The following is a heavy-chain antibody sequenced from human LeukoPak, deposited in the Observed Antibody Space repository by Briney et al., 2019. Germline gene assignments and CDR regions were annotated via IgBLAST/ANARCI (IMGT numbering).Heavy chain of an antibody. D-gene: IGHD3-9*01. J-gene: IGHJ4*02. V-gene: IGHV1-2*06. CDR1: GYSFTGQY. CDR3: RLVTTGDY. Sequence: ASVKVSCKTSGYSFTGQYMHWVRQAPGQGLEWMGRINLRSGATNYAQKFQDRVTVTRDTSITTVYIEESRLRSDDTAVYYCRLVTTGDYWGQGTLVTVSS. CDR2: INLRSGAT.